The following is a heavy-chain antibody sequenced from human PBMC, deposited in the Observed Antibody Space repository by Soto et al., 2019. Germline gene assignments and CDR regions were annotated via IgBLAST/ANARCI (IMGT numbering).Heavy chain of an antibody. Sequence: SETLSLTCAVYGGSFSGYYWSWIRQPPGKGLEWIGELNHSGSTNYTPSLKSRVTISVDTSKNQFSLKLSSVTAADTAVYYCARVGIAAAGQDYYGMDVWGQGTTVTVSS. CDR3: ARVGIAAAGQDYYGMDV. J-gene: IGHJ6*02. D-gene: IGHD6-13*01. CDR2: LNHSGST. CDR1: GGSFSGYY. V-gene: IGHV4-34*01.